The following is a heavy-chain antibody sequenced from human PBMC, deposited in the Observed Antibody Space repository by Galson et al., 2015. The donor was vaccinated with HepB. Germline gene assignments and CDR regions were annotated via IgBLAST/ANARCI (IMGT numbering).Heavy chain of an antibody. CDR2: ISAYNGNA. J-gene: IGHJ6*02. CDR1: GYTFTSYG. Sequence: SVKVSCKASGYTFTSYGISWVRQAPGQGLEWMGWISAYNGNANYAQKLQGRVTMTTDTSTSTAYMELRSLRSDDTAVYYCARDRGTMVRGVIITDYGMDVWGQGTTVTVSS. V-gene: IGHV1-18*04. D-gene: IGHD3-10*01. CDR3: ARDRGTMVRGVIITDYGMDV.